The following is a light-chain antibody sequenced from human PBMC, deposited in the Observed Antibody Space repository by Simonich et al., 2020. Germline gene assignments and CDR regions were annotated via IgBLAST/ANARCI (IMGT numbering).Light chain of an antibody. Sequence: QLVLTQSPSASASLGASVKLTCTLISGHSSSAIAWNQQQPEKGPRYLMKLNSDGSHSKGDGIPDRFSGSSSGAERYLTISSLQSEDEADYYCQTWGTGIQVFGGGTKLTVL. CDR3: QTWGTGIQV. CDR1: SGHSSSA. V-gene: IGLV4-69*01. J-gene: IGLJ2*01. CDR2: LNSDGSH.